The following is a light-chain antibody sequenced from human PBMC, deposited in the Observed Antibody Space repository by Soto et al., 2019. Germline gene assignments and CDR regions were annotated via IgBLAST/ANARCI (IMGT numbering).Light chain of an antibody. CDR1: QGISSA. J-gene: IGKJ5*01. CDR3: QQFNSYPPPIT. V-gene: IGKV1-13*02. Sequence: AIQLTQSPSSLSASVGDRVTITCRASQGISSALAWYQQKPGKAPKLLIYDASSLESGVPSWFSGSGSGTDFTLTISSLQPEDFATYYCQQFNSYPPPITFGQGTRLEIK. CDR2: DAS.